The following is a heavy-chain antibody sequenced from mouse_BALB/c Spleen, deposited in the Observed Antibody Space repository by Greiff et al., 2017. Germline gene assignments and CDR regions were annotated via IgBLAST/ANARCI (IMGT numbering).Heavy chain of an antibody. Sequence: EVQLVESGGGLVQPGGSRKLSCAASGFTFSSFGMHWVRQAPEKGLEWVAYISSGSSNTYYADTVKGRFTISRDKAKNTLFLQMTSLRSEDTAMYYCARGGAWFAYWGQGTLVTVSA. CDR3: ARGGAWFAY. CDR2: ISSGSSNT. V-gene: IGHV5-17*02. CDR1: GFTFSSFG. J-gene: IGHJ3*01.